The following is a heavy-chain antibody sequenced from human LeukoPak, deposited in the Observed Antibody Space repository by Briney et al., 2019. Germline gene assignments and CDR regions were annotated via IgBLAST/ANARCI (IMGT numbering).Heavy chain of an antibody. V-gene: IGHV3-21*01. D-gene: IGHD4-17*01. CDR2: ITSSSSYI. J-gene: IGHJ6*03. CDR1: GFTLHTYN. Sequence: GGSLRLSCAASGFTLHTYNMNWVRQAPGGGLEWVSSITSSSSYIYYADSVKGRFTISRDNDKNSLYLQMNSLRAEDTAVYYCARYGADYGDYYYYYMDVWGKGTTVTVSS. CDR3: ARYGADYGDYYYYYMDV.